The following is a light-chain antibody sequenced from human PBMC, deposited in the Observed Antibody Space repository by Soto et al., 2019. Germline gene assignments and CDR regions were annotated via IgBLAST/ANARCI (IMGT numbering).Light chain of an antibody. Sequence: MRQSAATLSVSPGERATLACRASQSVSSNLAWYQQKPGQAPRLLIYGASTRATGIPARFSGSGSGTEFTLTISSLQSEDFAVYYCQQYNNWPPITFGQGTLLEI. J-gene: IGKJ5*01. CDR1: QSVSSN. CDR2: GAS. V-gene: IGKV3-15*01. CDR3: QQYNNWPPIT.